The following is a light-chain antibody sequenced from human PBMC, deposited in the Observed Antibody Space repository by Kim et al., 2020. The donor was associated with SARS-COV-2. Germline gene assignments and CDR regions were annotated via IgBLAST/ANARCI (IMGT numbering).Light chain of an antibody. J-gene: IGLJ3*02. CDR1: TSDIGVYYY. Sequence: QSALTQPASVSGSPGQSITISCTATTSDIGVYYYVSWYQQHPGKAPKLIIYDVTNRPSGVSHRFSGSRSGNTASLTISGLQAEDEADYYCTSCTNSGTPYWVFGGGTQLTVL. V-gene: IGLV2-14*03. CDR3: TSCTNSGTPYWV. CDR2: DVT.